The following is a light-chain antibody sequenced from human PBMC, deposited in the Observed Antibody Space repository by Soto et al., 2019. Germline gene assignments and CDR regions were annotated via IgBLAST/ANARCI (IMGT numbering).Light chain of an antibody. CDR3: QSYDSSLSGSV. CDR1: NSNIGAGYD. CDR2: GNS. V-gene: IGLV1-40*01. J-gene: IGLJ1*01. Sequence: QAALTQPPSVSGAPGQRVTISCTWSNSNIGAGYDVHWYQQLPGTAPKLLIYGNSNRPSGVPDRFSGAKSVTSASLAITGLQAEDEADYYCQSYDSSLSGSVFGTGTKVTVL.